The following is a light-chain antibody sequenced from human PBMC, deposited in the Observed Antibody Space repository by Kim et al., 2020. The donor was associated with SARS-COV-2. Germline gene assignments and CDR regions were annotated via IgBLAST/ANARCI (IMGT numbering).Light chain of an antibody. CDR3: QQSDNSPIT. CDR2: AAS. Sequence: DIQMTQSPSSLSASVGDKVTITCRASQSISHFLNWYQQKPGKAPMLLIYAASNLQSGVPSRFSGSGSGTDFTLTISSLQPEDFATYYCQQSDNSPITFGGGTKVDIK. J-gene: IGKJ4*01. CDR1: QSISHF. V-gene: IGKV1-39*01.